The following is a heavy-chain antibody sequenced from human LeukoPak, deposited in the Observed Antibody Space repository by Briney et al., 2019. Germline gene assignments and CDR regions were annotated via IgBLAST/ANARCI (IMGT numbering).Heavy chain of an antibody. Sequence: PGGSLRLSCAASGFTLSSYAMSWVRQAPGKGLEWVSAISGSGGSTYYADSVKGRFTISRDNSKNTLYLQMNSLRAEDTAVYYCAKPSERGDYFDYWGQGTLVTVSS. V-gene: IGHV3-23*01. CDR2: ISGSGGST. J-gene: IGHJ4*02. CDR3: AKPSERGDYFDY. CDR1: GFTLSSYA.